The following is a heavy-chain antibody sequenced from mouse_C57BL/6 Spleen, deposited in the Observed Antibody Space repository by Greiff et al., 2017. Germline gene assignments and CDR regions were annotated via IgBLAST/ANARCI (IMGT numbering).Heavy chain of an antibody. D-gene: IGHD2-4*01. CDR3: ARDHDYEDWYFDV. CDR1: GFTFSDYY. CDR2: INYDGSST. V-gene: IGHV5-16*01. J-gene: IGHJ1*03. Sequence: EVKLVESEGGLVQPGSSMKLSCTASGFTFSDYYMAWVRQVPEKGLEWVANINYDGSSTYYLDSLKSRFIISRDNATNILYLQMSSLKSEDTATYYCARDHDYEDWYFDVWGTGTTVTVSS.